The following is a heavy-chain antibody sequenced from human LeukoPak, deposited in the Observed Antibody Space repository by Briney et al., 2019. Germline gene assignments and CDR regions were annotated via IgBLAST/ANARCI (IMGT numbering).Heavy chain of an antibody. CDR2: ISSSSSYI. Sequence: GGSLRLSCAASGFTFSSYSMNWVRQAPGKGLEWVSSISSSSSYIYYADSVKGRFTISRDNAKNSLYLQMNSLRAEDTAVYYCARGQYYYDSSGPFDYWGQGTLVTVSS. CDR1: GFTFSSYS. D-gene: IGHD3-22*01. V-gene: IGHV3-21*01. CDR3: ARGQYYYDSSGPFDY. J-gene: IGHJ4*02.